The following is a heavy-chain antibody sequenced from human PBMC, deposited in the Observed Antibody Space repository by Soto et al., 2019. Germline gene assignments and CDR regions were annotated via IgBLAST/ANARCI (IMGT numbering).Heavy chain of an antibody. CDR2: INHSGST. V-gene: IGHV4-34*01. J-gene: IGHJ5*02. CDR1: GGSFSGYY. D-gene: IGHD3-10*01. Sequence: QVQLQQWGAGLLKPSETLSLICAVYGGSFSGYYWSWIRQPPGKGLEWIGEINHSGSTNYNPSLKSRVTISVDTSKNQFSLKLSSVTAADTAVYYCARGRWGYYYGSGSYPCWFDPWGQGTLVTVSS. CDR3: ARGRWGYYYGSGSYPCWFDP.